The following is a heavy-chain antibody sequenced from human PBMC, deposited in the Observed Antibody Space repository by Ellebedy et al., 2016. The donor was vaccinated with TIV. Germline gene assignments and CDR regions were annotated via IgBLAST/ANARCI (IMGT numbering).Heavy chain of an antibody. D-gene: IGHD6-19*01. J-gene: IGHJ3*02. CDR1: GGSITSGSYY. CDR3: TRDEGRGSGVGLDT. V-gene: IGHV4-39*07. Sequence: SETLSLXCTVSGGSITSGSYYWGSIRQPPGKRLEWIASIYSDGRTIYNPSLKSRVTISPDTSKNQFSLRLTSVTAADTAVYYCTRDEGRGSGVGLDTWGQGTMVTVSS. CDR2: IYSDGRT.